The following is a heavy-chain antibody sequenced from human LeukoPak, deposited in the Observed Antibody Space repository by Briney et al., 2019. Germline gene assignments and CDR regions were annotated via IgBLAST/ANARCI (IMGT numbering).Heavy chain of an antibody. CDR2: IYYSGST. J-gene: IGHJ4*02. D-gene: IGHD4-17*01. V-gene: IGHV4-39*07. CDR3: ATPTTVTTEIDY. CDR1: GGSISSSSYY. Sequence: PSETLSLTCTVSGGSISSSSYYWGWIRQPPGKGLEWIGSIYYSGSTYYNPSLKSRVTISVDTSKNQFSLKLSSVTAADTAVYYCATPTTVTTEIDYWGQGTLVTVSS.